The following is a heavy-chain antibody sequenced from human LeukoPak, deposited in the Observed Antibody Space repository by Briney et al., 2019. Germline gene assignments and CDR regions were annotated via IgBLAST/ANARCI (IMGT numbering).Heavy chain of an antibody. J-gene: IGHJ4*02. V-gene: IGHV3-30*03. Sequence: GRSLRLSCEVSRFNFSRYGMHWVRQAPGKGLEWVGVISYDGNNRYYADSVKGRFTISRDNSKNTLYLQMNSLRAEDTAVYYCARGDIAVAGTVDYWGQGTLVTVSS. CDR1: RFNFSRYG. D-gene: IGHD6-19*01. CDR2: ISYDGNNR. CDR3: ARGDIAVAGTVDY.